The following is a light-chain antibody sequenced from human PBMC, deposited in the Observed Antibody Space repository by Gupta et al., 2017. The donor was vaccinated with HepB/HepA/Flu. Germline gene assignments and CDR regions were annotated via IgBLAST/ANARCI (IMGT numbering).Light chain of an antibody. Sequence: QSALTQPASVSGSPGQSIPISCPGTSSDVGGYNYVSWYQQHPGKAPKLMIYDVSNRPSGVSNRFSGSKSGNTASLTISGLQAEDEADYYCSSYTSSSTLEGVFGGGTKLTVL. CDR3: SSYTSSSTLEGV. J-gene: IGLJ2*01. CDR2: DVS. V-gene: IGLV2-14*03. CDR1: SSDVGGYNY.